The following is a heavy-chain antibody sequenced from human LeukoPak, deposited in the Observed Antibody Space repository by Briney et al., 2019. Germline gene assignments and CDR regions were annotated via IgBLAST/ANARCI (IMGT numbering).Heavy chain of an antibody. CDR1: GFTVSTNY. Sequence: GGSLRLSCAASGFTVSTNYMNWVRQAPGKGLEWVSILYSGSDTYYADSVKGRFTISRDSSKNILSLQMNNLRAEDTAVYYCARVGDHFHWYLDLWGRGTLVTISS. D-gene: IGHD3-10*01. V-gene: IGHV3-53*01. J-gene: IGHJ2*01. CDR2: LYSGSDT. CDR3: ARVGDHFHWYLDL.